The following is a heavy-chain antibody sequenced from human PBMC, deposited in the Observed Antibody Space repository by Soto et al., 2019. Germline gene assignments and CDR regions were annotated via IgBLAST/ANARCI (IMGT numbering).Heavy chain of an antibody. J-gene: IGHJ3*02. CDR1: GFTFSTYWTYW. CDR3: ARDQIYQARPGYYDSSALIPPFDAFDI. V-gene: IGHV3-74*01. D-gene: IGHD3-22*01. Sequence: PGGSLRLSCATSGFTFSTYWTYWMHWVRQAPGKGLVWVAHINSDGSSTTYADSVKGRFTISRDNAKNTLYLQMNSLRAEDTAVYYCARDQIYQARPGYYDSSALIPPFDAFDIWGQGTMVTVSS. CDR2: INSDGSST.